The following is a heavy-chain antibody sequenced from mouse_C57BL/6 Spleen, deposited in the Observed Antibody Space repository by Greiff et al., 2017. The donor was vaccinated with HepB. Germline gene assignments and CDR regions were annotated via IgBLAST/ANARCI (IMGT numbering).Heavy chain of an antibody. J-gene: IGHJ4*01. CDR3: AKPSLNWEDAMDY. Sequence: QVQLKESGPGLVQPSQSLSITCTVSGFSLTSYGVHWVRQPPGKGLEWLGVIWSGGSTDYNAAFISRLSISKDNSKSQVFFKMNSLQADDTAIYYCAKPSLNWEDAMDYWGQGTSVTVSS. V-gene: IGHV2-4*01. CDR1: GFSLTSYG. D-gene: IGHD4-1*01. CDR2: IWSGGST.